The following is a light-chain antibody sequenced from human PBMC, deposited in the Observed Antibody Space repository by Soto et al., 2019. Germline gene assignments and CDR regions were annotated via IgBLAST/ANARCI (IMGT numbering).Light chain of an antibody. V-gene: IGLV2-8*01. CDR2: EVT. Sequence: QSALTQPASVSGSPGQSITISCTGTSSDIGAYNYVSWYHQRPGKAPKLIIYEVTRRPSGVPDRIFGSKSDTTASLTVSGLQADDEGHYYCSSFAGTNSFVFGTGTKVTVL. CDR3: SSFAGTNSFV. CDR1: SSDIGAYNY. J-gene: IGLJ1*01.